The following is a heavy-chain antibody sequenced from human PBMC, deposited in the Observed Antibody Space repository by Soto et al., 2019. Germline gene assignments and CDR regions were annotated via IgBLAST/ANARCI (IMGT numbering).Heavy chain of an antibody. J-gene: IGHJ4*02. D-gene: IGHD1-1*01. CDR3: ARDFGYNWNDGDY. V-gene: IGHV1-3*01. CDR1: GYTFTSYA. CDR2: INAGNGNT. Sequence: ASVKVSCKASGYTFTSYAMHWVRQAPGQRLEWMGWINAGNGNTKYSQKFQGRVTITRDTSASTAYMELSSLRSEDTAVYYCARDFGYNWNDGDYWGQGTLVTVSS.